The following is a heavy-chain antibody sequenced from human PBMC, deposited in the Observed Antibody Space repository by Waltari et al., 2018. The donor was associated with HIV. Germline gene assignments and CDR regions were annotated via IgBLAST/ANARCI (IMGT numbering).Heavy chain of an antibody. CDR2: IYYSGST. CDR1: GGSISSYY. D-gene: IGHD1-26*01. V-gene: IGHV4-59*01. Sequence: QVQLQESGPGLVKPSETLSLTCTVSGGSISSYYWSWIRQPPGKGLEWIGYIYYSGSTNYNPSLKSRVTISVDTSKNQFSLKLSSVTAADTAVYYCARLGATYPRDAFDIWGQGTMVTVSS. J-gene: IGHJ3*02. CDR3: ARLGATYPRDAFDI.